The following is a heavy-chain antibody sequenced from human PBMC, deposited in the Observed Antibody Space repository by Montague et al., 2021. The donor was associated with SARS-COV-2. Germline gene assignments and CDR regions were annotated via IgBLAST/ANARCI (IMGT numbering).Heavy chain of an antibody. CDR1: GGSISSGSYY. CDR2: IYTSGTT. Sequence: TLSLTCTVSGGSISSGSYYWSWIRQPAGKGLEWIGRIYTSGTTVYSFSLKSRVTISVDTSKNPFSLKLTSVTAADTAVYYCARAHSGSWAHLDNGGQGSLVTVSS. D-gene: IGHD1-26*01. CDR3: ARAHSGSWAHLDN. V-gene: IGHV4-61*02. J-gene: IGHJ4*01.